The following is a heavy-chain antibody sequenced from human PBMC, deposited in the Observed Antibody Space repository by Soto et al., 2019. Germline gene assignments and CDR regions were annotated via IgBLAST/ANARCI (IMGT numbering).Heavy chain of an antibody. Sequence: SETLSLTCTVSGGSISSGGYYWSWIRQHPGKGLEWIGYIYYSGSTYYNPSLKSRVTISVDTSKNQFSLKLSSVTAADTAVYYCARRAQGDSYGYWFDYWGQGTLVTVSS. CDR2: IYYSGST. V-gene: IGHV4-31*03. D-gene: IGHD5-18*01. CDR1: GGSISSGGYY. J-gene: IGHJ4*02. CDR3: ARRAQGDSYGYWFDY.